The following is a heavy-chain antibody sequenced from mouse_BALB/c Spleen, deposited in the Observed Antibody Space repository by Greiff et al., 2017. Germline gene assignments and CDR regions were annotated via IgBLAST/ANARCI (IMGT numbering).Heavy chain of an antibody. V-gene: IGHV1-87*01. CDR1: GYTFTSYW. Sequence: QVQLQQSGAELARPGASVKLSCKASGYTFTSYWMQWVKQRPGQGLEWIGAIYPGDGDTRYTQKFKDKATLTADKSSSTVYMELSRLTSEDSAVYFCARHEDYDGYPLFDYWGQGTTLTVSS. CDR3: ARHEDYDGYPLFDY. J-gene: IGHJ2*01. D-gene: IGHD2-3*01. CDR2: IYPGDGDT.